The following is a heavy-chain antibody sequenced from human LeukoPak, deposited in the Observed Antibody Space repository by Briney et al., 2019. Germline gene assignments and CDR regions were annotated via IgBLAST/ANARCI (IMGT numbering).Heavy chain of an antibody. CDR3: ATRVSGYGRPFFDSEYYFDY. CDR1: GYTFTGYY. V-gene: IGHV1-24*01. J-gene: IGHJ4*02. D-gene: IGHD5-12*01. CDR2: FDPEDGET. Sequence: ASVKVSCKASGYTFTGYYMHWVRQAPGKGLEWMGGFDPEDGETIYAQKFQGRVTMTEDTSTDTAYMELSSLRSEDTAVYYCATRVSGYGRPFFDSEYYFDYWGQGTLVTVSS.